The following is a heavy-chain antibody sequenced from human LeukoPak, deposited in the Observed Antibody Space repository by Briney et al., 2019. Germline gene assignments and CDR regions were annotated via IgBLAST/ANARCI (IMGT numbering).Heavy chain of an antibody. Sequence: GGSLRLSCAASGITLNNALMSWVRQAPGKGLEWVGRIKSKTDGGTIDYAAPVKGRFTISRDNSKNTLYLQMNSLKTEDTAVYYCTTSLDYWGQGTLVTVSS. V-gene: IGHV3-15*01. CDR2: IKSKTDGGTI. J-gene: IGHJ4*02. CDR1: GITLNNAL. CDR3: TTSLDY.